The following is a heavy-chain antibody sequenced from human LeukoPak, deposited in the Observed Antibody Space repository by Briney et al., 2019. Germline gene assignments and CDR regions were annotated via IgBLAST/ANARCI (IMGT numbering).Heavy chain of an antibody. CDR3: ARAQFSTYDFWSGYQPLMYFDY. CDR1: GFTFSSYS. CDR2: ISSSSSYI. Sequence: GGSLRLSCAASGFTFSSYSMNWVRQAPGKGLEWVSSISSSSSYIYYADSVKGRFTIPRDNAKNSLYLQMNSLRAEDTAVYYCARAQFSTYDFWSGYQPLMYFDYWGQGTLVTVSS. V-gene: IGHV3-21*01. J-gene: IGHJ4*02. D-gene: IGHD3-3*01.